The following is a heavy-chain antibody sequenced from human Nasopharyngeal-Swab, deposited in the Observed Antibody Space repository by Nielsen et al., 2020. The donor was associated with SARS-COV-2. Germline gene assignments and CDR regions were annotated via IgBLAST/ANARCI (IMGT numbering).Heavy chain of an antibody. V-gene: IGHV1-46*01. CDR3: ARDPEYSSFPTYYFDY. CDR2: INPGGGST. D-gene: IGHD6-6*01. CDR1: GYTFTSYY. J-gene: IGHJ4*02. Sequence: ASVKVSCKASGYTFTSYYMHWVRQAPGQGLEWMGIINPGGGSTSYAQKFQGRVTMTRDTSTSTIYMELSSLRSEDTAVYYCARDPEYSSFPTYYFDYWGQGTLVTVSS.